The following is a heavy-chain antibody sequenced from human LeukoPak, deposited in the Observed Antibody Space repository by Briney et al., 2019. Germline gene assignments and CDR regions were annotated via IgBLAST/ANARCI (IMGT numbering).Heavy chain of an antibody. Sequence: GASVKVSCKASGYTFISYGISWVRQAPGQGVEWMGWISAYNGNTNYAQKLQGRGTMTTDTSTSTAYMELRSLRSDDTAVYYCARDRQGDILKSRIGFDYWGQGTLVTVSS. CDR1: GYTFISYG. J-gene: IGHJ4*02. D-gene: IGHD3-9*01. CDR3: ARDRQGDILKSRIGFDY. CDR2: ISAYNGNT. V-gene: IGHV1-18*01.